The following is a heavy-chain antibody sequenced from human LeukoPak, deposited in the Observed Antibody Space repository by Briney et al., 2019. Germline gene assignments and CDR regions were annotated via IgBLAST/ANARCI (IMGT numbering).Heavy chain of an antibody. CDR2: IYYSGST. CDR1: GGSISSYY. V-gene: IGHV4-59*01. D-gene: IGHD6-13*01. Sequence: SETLSLTCTVSGGSISSYYWSWIRQPPGKGLEWIGYIYYSGSTNYNPSLKSRVTISVDTSKNQFSLKLTSVTAADTAVYYCVRVVALGAAGYYFDYWGQGSLVTVSS. J-gene: IGHJ4*02. CDR3: VRVVALGAAGYYFDY.